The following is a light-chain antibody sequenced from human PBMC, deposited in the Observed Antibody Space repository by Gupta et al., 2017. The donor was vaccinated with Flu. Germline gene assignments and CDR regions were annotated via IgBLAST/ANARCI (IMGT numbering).Light chain of an antibody. CDR3: ETWDGNTWV. CDR2: LEGSGSY. Sequence: QPVLTQSSSASASLGSSVTLTCTLSSGHSSYIIAWHQQQPGKAPRYLMKLEGSGSYNKGSGVPDRFSGSSSGADRYLTISNLQSEDEADYYCETWDGNTWVFGGGTKLTVL. CDR1: SGHSSYI. V-gene: IGLV4-60*03. J-gene: IGLJ3*02.